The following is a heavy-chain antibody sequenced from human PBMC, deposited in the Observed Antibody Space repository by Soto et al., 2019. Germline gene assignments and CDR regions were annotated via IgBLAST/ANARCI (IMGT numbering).Heavy chain of an antibody. CDR2: ISGSGGST. V-gene: IGHV3-23*01. J-gene: IGHJ6*03. Sequence: EVQLLESGGGLVQPGGSLRLSCAASGFTFSSYAMSWVRQAPGKGLEWVSGISGSGGSTYYADSVKGRFTISRDNSKNTLYLQMNSLRAEDTAVYYCAKGRGFYCSSTSCDYYYMDVWGKGTTVTVSS. CDR3: AKGRGFYCSSTSCDYYYMDV. D-gene: IGHD2-2*01. CDR1: GFTFSSYA.